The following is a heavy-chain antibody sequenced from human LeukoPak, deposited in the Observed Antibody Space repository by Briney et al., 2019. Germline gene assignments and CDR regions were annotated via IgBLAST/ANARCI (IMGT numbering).Heavy chain of an antibody. CDR1: GFTFRTYA. CDR2: VSYDGSNK. J-gene: IGHJ6*02. D-gene: IGHD3-22*01. CDR3: ARDSHYYDPGGYYSRGEYYHHGMDA. V-gene: IGHV3-30-3*01. Sequence: PGRSLRLSCVVSGFTFRTYAMHWVRQAPGEGLEWVAVVSYDGSNKYYADSVQGRFTISRDNSRNTLHLQMNSLRAEDTAVYYCARDSHYYDPGGYYSRGEYYHHGMDAWGQGTTVTASS.